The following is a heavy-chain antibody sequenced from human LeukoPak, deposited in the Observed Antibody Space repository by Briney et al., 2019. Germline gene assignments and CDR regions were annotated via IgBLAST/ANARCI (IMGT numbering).Heavy chain of an antibody. CDR3: ARVGVPAAIPSYLDY. CDR1: GYTFTSYG. Sequence: RASVKVSCKASGYTFTSYGISWVRQAPGQGLEWMGWISAYNGNTNYAQKLQGRVTMTTDTSTSTAYMELRSLRSDDTAVYYCARVGVPAAIPSYLDYWGQGTLVTVSS. V-gene: IGHV1-18*01. CDR2: ISAYNGNT. D-gene: IGHD2-2*01. J-gene: IGHJ4*02.